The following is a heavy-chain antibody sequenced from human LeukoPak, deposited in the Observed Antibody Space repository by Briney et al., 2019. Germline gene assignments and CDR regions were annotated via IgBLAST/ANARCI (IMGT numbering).Heavy chain of an antibody. J-gene: IGHJ3*02. CDR1: GGSISTYY. Sequence: SETLSLTCTFSGGSISTYYWSWIRQPPGKRLEWIGFISYSGSTNSNPSLKSRVAISIDTSENQFSLKLSSVTAADTAVYYCVRGNYDSRGYSNAFDIWGQGAMVTVSS. D-gene: IGHD3-22*01. CDR3: VRGNYDSRGYSNAFDI. V-gene: IGHV4-59*01. CDR2: ISYSGST.